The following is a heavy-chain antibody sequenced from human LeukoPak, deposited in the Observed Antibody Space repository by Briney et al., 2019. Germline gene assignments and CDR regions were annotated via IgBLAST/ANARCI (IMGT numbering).Heavy chain of an antibody. CDR2: INHSGST. V-gene: IGHV4-34*01. D-gene: IGHD6-13*01. CDR1: GGSFSGYY. Sequence: PSETLSLTCAVYGGSFSGYYWSWIRQPPGKGLEWIGEINHSGSTNYNPSLKSRVTISVDTSKNQFSLKLSSVTAADTAVYYCARGRTWYSSSWSIRYYYYYGKDVWGQGTTVTVSS. CDR3: ARGRTWYSSSWSIRYYYYYGKDV. J-gene: IGHJ6*02.